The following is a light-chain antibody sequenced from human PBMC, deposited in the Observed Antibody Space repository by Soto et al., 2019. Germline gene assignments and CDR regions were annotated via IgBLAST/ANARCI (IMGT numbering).Light chain of an antibody. Sequence: QSALTQPASVSGSPGQSITISCPGTSSDVGGYNYVSWYQQHPGKAPKLMIYEVSNRPSGVSNRFSGSKSGNTASLTISGLQAEDEADYYCSSYTSSSTSLYVFGTGTKLTVL. J-gene: IGLJ1*01. CDR3: SSYTSSSTSLYV. CDR2: EVS. CDR1: SSDVGGYNY. V-gene: IGLV2-14*01.